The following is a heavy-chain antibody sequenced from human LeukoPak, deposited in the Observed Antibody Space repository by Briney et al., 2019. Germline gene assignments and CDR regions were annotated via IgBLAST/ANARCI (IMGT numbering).Heavy chain of an antibody. CDR1: GDSISSRTYY. CDR2: IYYSETT. J-gene: IGHJ4*02. Sequence: SDTLSLTCTVSGDSISSRTYYCASIRQPPGKGLELIGSIYYSETTYYNPSLKSRVTISGDTSKNQFSLKLTSVTAADTAVLYCARLGGSGSCSFDYWGQGTLVTVSS. V-gene: IGHV4-39*01. CDR3: ARLGGSGSCSFDY. D-gene: IGHD3-10*01.